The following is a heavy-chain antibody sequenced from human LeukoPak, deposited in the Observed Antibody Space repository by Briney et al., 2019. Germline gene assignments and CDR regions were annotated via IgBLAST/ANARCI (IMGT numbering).Heavy chain of an antibody. CDR2: IYHSGST. V-gene: IGHV4-4*03. CDR1: GGSISSSNW. CDR3: ATSVRRGIFGH. J-gene: IGHJ4*02. Sequence: PPETLSLTCAVSGGSISSSNWWSWVRQPPGKGLEWIGEIYHSGSTNYNPSLKSRVTISVDTSKNQFSLKLSSVTAADTAVYYCATSVRRGIFGHWGQGTLVTVSS.